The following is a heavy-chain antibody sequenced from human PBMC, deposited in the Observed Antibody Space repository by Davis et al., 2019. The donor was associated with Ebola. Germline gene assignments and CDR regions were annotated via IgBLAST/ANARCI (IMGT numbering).Heavy chain of an antibody. V-gene: IGHV1-18*04. CDR3: ARDLGMVYYYYMDV. Sequence: AASVKVSCKASGYTFTTYGISWVRQAPGPGLEWMGWISDYNGNTNYAQKLQGRVTMTTATSTSTAYMELRSLRSDDTAVYYCARDLGMVYYYYMDVWGKGTTVTVSS. CDR1: GYTFTTYG. CDR2: ISDYNGNT. J-gene: IGHJ6*03. D-gene: IGHD2-15*01.